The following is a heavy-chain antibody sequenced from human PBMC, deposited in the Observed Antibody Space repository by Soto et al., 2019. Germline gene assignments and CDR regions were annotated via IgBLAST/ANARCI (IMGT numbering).Heavy chain of an antibody. CDR3: ARKQDIVVVPAASLFDY. CDR2: IYYSGST. CDR1: GGSISSSSYY. Sequence: SETLSLTCTVSGGSISSSSYYWGWIRQPPGKGLEWIGSIYYSGSTYYNPSLKSRVTISVDTSKNQFSLKLSSVTAADTAVYYCARKQDIVVVPAASLFDYWGQGTLVTVSS. D-gene: IGHD2-2*01. J-gene: IGHJ4*02. V-gene: IGHV4-39*01.